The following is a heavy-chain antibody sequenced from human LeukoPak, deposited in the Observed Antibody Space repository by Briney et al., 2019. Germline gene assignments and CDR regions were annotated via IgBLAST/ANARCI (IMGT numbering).Heavy chain of an antibody. J-gene: IGHJ5*02. V-gene: IGHV1-8*01. CDR2: MNPNSGNT. CDR1: GYTFTSYD. CDR3: ARARPLAAAGTRWFDP. D-gene: IGHD6-13*01. Sequence: GASVKVSCKASGYTFTSYDINWVRQATGQGLEWMGWMNPNSGNTGYAQKFQGRVTMTRNTSISTAYMELSSLRSEDTAVYYCARARPLAAAGTRWFDPWGQGTLVTVSS.